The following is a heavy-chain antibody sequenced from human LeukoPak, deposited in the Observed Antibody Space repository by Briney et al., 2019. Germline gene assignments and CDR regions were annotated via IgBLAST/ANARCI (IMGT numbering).Heavy chain of an antibody. CDR3: ARHSTSPDPFIAAAGTHLDY. V-gene: IGHV4-59*08. Sequence: SETLSLTCSVSGGSISSYYWGWIRQPPGKGLEWIGYIYYSGSTNYNPSLKSRVTMSVDTSKNQFSLKLSSVTAADTAVYYCARHSTSPDPFIAAAGTHLDYWGQGTLVTVSS. J-gene: IGHJ4*02. CDR1: GGSISSYY. D-gene: IGHD6-13*01. CDR2: IYYSGST.